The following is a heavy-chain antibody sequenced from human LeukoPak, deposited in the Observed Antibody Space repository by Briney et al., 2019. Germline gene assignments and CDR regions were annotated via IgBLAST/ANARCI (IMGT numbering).Heavy chain of an antibody. V-gene: IGHV4-4*02. CDR2: VYHSGST. D-gene: IGHD5-24*01. J-gene: IGHJ4*02. CDR3: AKFKDAYTD. CDR1: GGSISSSYW. Sequence: PSETLSLTCAVSGGSISSSYWWSWVRQPPGKGLEWIGEVYHSGSTNYYPSLKSRVTISIEKSKNQFSLKLSSVTAADTAVYYCAKFKDAYTDWGQGTLVTVSS.